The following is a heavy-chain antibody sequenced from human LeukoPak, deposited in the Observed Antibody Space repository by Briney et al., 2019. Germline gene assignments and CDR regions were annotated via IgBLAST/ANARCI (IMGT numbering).Heavy chain of an antibody. D-gene: IGHD3-16*01. CDR1: GLSFSSFA. V-gene: IGHV3-23*01. J-gene: IGHJ4*02. Sequence: SGGSLRLSCAASGLSFSSFAMSRVRQAPARGLEWLSSMKGTGETIYADSVRGRCTLFRDGSRNTVYLQLNNLRVEDTAVYYCARASWVSTADAVRWGQGTVVTVSS. CDR2: MKGTGET. CDR3: ARASWVSTADAVR.